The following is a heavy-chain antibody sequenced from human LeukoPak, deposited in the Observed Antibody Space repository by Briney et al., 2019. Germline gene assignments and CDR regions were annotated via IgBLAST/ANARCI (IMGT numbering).Heavy chain of an antibody. CDR1: GFAFDDYA. D-gene: IGHD3-9*01. CDR3: AKVLRYFDSSSAGYYYYGMDV. J-gene: IGHJ6*02. CDR2: ISRDGYYT. V-gene: IGHV3-43*02. Sequence: GGSLRLSCAASGFAFDDYAMHWVRQAPGKGLEWISLISRDGYYTYYGNSVKGRFTISRDNSKNSLYLQLNSLRTEDTALYYCAKVLRYFDSSSAGYYYYGMDVWGQGTTVTVSS.